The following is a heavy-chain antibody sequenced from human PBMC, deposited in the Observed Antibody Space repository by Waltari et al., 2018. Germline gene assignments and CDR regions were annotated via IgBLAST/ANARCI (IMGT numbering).Heavy chain of an antibody. Sequence: QVQLQESGPGLVKPSETLSLTCAVSGYYISSGYYWGWIRPPPGKGLEWIGNIYHSGSTHYNPSLKSRVTISVDTSKNQFSLKLSSVTAADTAVYYCARRATITAAGPTYYMDVWGKGTTVTVSS. CDR2: IYHSGST. CDR3: ARRATITAAGPTYYMDV. CDR1: GYYISSGYY. V-gene: IGHV4-38-2*01. D-gene: IGHD6-13*01. J-gene: IGHJ6*03.